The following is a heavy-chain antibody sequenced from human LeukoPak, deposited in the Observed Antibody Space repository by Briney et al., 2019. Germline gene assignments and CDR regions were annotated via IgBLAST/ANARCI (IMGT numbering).Heavy chain of an antibody. Sequence: GASVKVSCKTSGYTFTPYGISWVRQAPGQGLEWMGWISGSNGNTKYAQKVQGRVTMTTDTSTTTAYMEVKSLRSDDTAVYYCARDRDRMVQGVTALFDYWGQGTLVTVSS. V-gene: IGHV1-18*04. J-gene: IGHJ4*02. D-gene: IGHD3-10*01. CDR1: GYTFTPYG. CDR2: ISGSNGNT. CDR3: ARDRDRMVQGVTALFDY.